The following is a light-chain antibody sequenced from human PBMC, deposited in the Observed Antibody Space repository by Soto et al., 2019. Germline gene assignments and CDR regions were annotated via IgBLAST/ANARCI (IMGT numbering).Light chain of an antibody. CDR2: DVT. CDR3: CSFGSREI. CDR1: SSDVGAYNY. Sequence: QSVLTQPRSVSGSPGQSVTISCTGSSSDVGAYNYVSWYQQHPGKAPKLVIYDVTKRPSGVPERFSGSKSGNTASLTISGLQAEDEADYYCCSFGSREIFGTGTKVTVL. J-gene: IGLJ1*01. V-gene: IGLV2-11*01.